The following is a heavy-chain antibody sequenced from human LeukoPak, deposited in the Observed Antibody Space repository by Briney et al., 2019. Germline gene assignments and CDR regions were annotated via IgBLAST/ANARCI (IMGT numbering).Heavy chain of an antibody. CDR3: ARQRWVTGPADY. Sequence: SETLSLTCTVSGGSISSSSYYWGWIRQPPGKGLEWIGSIYFSGTTYYNPSLKSRVTISVNTSKNQFSLKLSYVTGADAAVYYCARQRWVTGPADYWGQGTLVTVSS. CDR2: IYFSGTT. J-gene: IGHJ4*02. V-gene: IGHV4-39*01. CDR1: GGSISSSSYY. D-gene: IGHD2-21*02.